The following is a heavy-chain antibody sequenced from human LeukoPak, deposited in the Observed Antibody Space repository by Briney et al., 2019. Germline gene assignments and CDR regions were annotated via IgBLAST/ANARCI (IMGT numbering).Heavy chain of an antibody. CDR2: IYTSGST. Sequence: SETLSLXCTVSGGSISSYYWSWIRQPAGKGLEWIGRIYTSGSTNYNPSLKSRVTMSVDTSKNQFSLKLSSVTAADTAVYYCARGLYYVWGSYRLDYWGQGTLVTVSS. D-gene: IGHD3-16*02. CDR1: GGSISSYY. V-gene: IGHV4-4*07. J-gene: IGHJ4*02. CDR3: ARGLYYVWGSYRLDY.